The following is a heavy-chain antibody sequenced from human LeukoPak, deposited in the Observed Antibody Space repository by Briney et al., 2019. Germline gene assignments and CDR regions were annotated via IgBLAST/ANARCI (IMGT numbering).Heavy chain of an antibody. CDR3: AGELPGSYYDYYGMDV. CDR2: ISGSGGST. Sequence: PGGSLRLSCAASGFTFSSYAMSWVRQAPGKGLEWVSAISGSGGSTYYADSVKGRFTISRDSAKNSLYLQMNSLRAEDTAVYYCAGELPGSYYDYYGMDVWGQGTTVTVSS. CDR1: GFTFSSYA. V-gene: IGHV3-23*01. J-gene: IGHJ6*02. D-gene: IGHD1-26*01.